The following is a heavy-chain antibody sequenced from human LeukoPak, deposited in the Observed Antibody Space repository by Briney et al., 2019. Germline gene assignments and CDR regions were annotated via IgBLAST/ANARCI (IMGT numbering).Heavy chain of an antibody. CDR2: INPDSGVT. CDR3: ASRQDGLSITLLDY. J-gene: IGHJ4*02. D-gene: IGHD3-10*01. V-gene: IGHV1-2*06. Sequence: ASVKVSCTAPGYTFTAHYLHWLRQAPGQGLEWMGRINPDSGVTDYAQKFQGRVTVTRDTSISTAYMELSNLRSDDTAVYYCASRQDGLSITLLDYWGQGTLVTVSS. CDR1: GYTFTAHY.